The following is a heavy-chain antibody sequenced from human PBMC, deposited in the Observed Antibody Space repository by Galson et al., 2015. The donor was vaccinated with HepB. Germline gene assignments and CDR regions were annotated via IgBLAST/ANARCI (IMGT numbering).Heavy chain of an antibody. CDR3: VRDRDWAFDY. CDR2: INSVTGTI. D-gene: IGHD3-9*01. J-gene: IGHJ4*02. V-gene: IGHV3-48*02. CDR1: GFTFGDYT. Sequence: SLRLSCAVSGFTFGDYTMNWVRQAPGKGLEWLSYINSVTGTIYYADSVKGRFTISNDNAKNSLYLQMYSLRDEDTAVYYYVRDRDWAFDYWGQGTLVTVSS.